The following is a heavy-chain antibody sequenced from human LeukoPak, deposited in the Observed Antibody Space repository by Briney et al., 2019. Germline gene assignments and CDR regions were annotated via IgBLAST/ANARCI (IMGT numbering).Heavy chain of an antibody. Sequence: PSGGSLRLSCAASGFTVSTSYMNWVRQAPGRGLEWLSVIYSAGNTFHPDSLKGRFTISRDNSKNKLYLQMNSLRAEDTAVYYCARGTDFAFDLWGQGTVVTVSS. CDR1: GFTVSTSY. V-gene: IGHV3-53*01. CDR2: IYSAGNT. CDR3: ARGTDFAFDL. D-gene: IGHD1-1*01. J-gene: IGHJ3*01.